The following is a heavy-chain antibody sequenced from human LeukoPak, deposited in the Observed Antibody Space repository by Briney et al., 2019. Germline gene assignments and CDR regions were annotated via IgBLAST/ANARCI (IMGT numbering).Heavy chain of an antibody. Sequence: GGSLRLSCAASGFTFSSYSMNWVRQAPGKGLEWVSSISSSSSYIYYADSVKGRFTISRDNAKNSLYLQMNSLRAEDTAVYYCARDGLGLDIVATIRNYMDVXXXGXTVTVSS. D-gene: IGHD5-12*01. J-gene: IGHJ6*03. V-gene: IGHV3-21*01. CDR3: ARDGLGLDIVATIRNYMDV. CDR1: GFTFSSYS. CDR2: ISSSSSYI.